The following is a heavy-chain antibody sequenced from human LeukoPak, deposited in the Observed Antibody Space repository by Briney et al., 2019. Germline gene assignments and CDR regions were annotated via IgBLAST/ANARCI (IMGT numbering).Heavy chain of an antibody. CDR2: VNHSGST. CDR3: ARDWRFGEFLIDY. D-gene: IGHD3-10*01. V-gene: IGHV4-34*01. J-gene: IGHJ4*02. Sequence: PSETLSLTCAIYGGSFSDYYWSWIRQPPGKGLEWIGEVNHSGSTNYNPSLKSRVTISVDTSKNQFSLKLSSVTAADTAVYYCARDWRFGEFLIDYWGQGTLVTVSS. CDR1: GGSFSDYY.